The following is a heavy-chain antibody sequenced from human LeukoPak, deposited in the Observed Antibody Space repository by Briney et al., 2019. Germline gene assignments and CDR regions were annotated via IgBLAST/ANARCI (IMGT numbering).Heavy chain of an antibody. J-gene: IGHJ4*02. CDR3: AKEGDWWYFDY. V-gene: IGHV3-74*01. CDR2: INGDGSNI. D-gene: IGHD2-15*01. Sequence: GGSLRLSCAASGFTFSSYWMHWVRQVPGKGLVWVARINGDGSNIAYADSVRGRFTISRDNAKNTLYLEMSSLRAEDTAVYYCAKEGDWWYFDYWGQGTLVTVSS. CDR1: GFTFSSYW.